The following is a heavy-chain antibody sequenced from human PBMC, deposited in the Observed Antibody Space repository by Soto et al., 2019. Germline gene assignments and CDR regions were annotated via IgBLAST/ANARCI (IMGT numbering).Heavy chain of an antibody. CDR2: INHSGST. D-gene: IGHD1-26*01. V-gene: IGHV4-34*01. CDR1: GGSFGDYY. J-gene: IGHJ5*02. Sequence: QVQLPQWGAGLLKPSETLSLTCAVYGGSFGDYYWSWIRQPPGKGLEWIGEINHSGSTNYNPSLKSRVTISVDPSKNQFSLRLSSVTAADTAVYYCARGGAPSRGGNFARFDPWGQGTLVTVSS. CDR3: ARGGAPSRGGNFARFDP.